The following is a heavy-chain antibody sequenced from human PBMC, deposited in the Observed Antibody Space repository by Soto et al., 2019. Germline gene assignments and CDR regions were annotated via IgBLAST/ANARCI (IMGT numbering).Heavy chain of an antibody. V-gene: IGHV3-30-3*01. CDR2: ISYDGSNK. CDR1: GFTFRIYA. CDR3: ARGDREDIAVVVGARPGEYGVDV. D-gene: IGHD2-15*01. Sequence: QVHLVESGGGVVQPGRSLRLSCAASGFTFRIYAMHWVRQDPGKGLECVAVISYDGSNKFYRDSVKGRFTISRDNSKNTLYLQINSLRYEDTAVYYCARGDREDIAVVVGARPGEYGVDVWGQGTTVTVSS. J-gene: IGHJ6*02.